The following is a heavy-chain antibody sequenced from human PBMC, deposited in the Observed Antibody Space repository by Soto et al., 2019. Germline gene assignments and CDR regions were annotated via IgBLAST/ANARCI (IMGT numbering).Heavy chain of an antibody. D-gene: IGHD4-17*01. V-gene: IGHV3-30-3*01. J-gene: IGHJ4*02. CDR2: ISYDGSNK. Sequence: SLLLSCAASGFTFINYAMHWVRQAPGKGLEWVAVISYDGSNKYYADSVKGRFTISRDNSKNTMYLQMNSLSAEDTAVYHCARDQVKGTMTILWGQGTLVTVSS. CDR3: ARDQVKGTMTIL. CDR1: GFTFINYA.